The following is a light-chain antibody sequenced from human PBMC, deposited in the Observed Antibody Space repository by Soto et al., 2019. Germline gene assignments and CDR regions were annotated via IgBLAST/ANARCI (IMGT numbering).Light chain of an antibody. CDR1: PGISSW. CDR2: AAS. CDR3: QQANSYT. V-gene: IGKV1-12*01. J-gene: IGKJ4*01. Sequence: DIQMTQSPSSVSASVGDRVTITCRASPGISSWLAWYQQKRGNAPKLLIYAASRLQSGVPSRFSGSGPGTDFTLTISSLQPEDFATYYCQQANSYTFGGGTKGDIK.